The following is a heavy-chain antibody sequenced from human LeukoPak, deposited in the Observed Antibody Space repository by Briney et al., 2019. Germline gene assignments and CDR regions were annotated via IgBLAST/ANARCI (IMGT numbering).Heavy chain of an antibody. D-gene: IGHD1-26*01. J-gene: IGHJ5*02. V-gene: IGHV4-39*01. CDR2: IYHSGST. CDR3: ARHEYSGSYYGLSWFDP. Sequence: PSETLSLTCTVSGGSISSSGYYWGWIRQPPGKGLEWIASIYHSGSTYYNPSLKSRVTISVDTSKNQLSLKLSSLTAADTAVYYCARHEYSGSYYGLSWFDPWGQGTLVTVSS. CDR1: GGSISSSGYY.